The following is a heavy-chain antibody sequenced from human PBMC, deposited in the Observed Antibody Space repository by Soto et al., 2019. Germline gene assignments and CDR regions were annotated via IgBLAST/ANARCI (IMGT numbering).Heavy chain of an antibody. CDR2: IYYSGST. V-gene: IGHV4-31*03. D-gene: IGHD3-3*01. CDR1: GGSISSGGYY. J-gene: IGHJ6*02. Sequence: SETLSLTCTVSGGSISSGGYYWSWIRQHPGKGLEWIGYIYYSGSTYYNPSLKSRVTISVDTSKNQFSLKLSSVTAADTAVYYCARDHGSSHYDFWSGNAGAYYYYGMDVWGQGTTVTVSS. CDR3: ARDHGSSHYDFWSGNAGAYYYYGMDV.